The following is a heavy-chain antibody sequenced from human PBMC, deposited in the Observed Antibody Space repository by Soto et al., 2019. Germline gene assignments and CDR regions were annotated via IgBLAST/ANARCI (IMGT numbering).Heavy chain of an antibody. Sequence: QVQLVQSGAEVKKPGSSVKVSCKASGGTFSSYTISWVRQAPGQGLEWMGRIIPILGIANYAQKFQGRVTITEDKSTSTAYMELSSLRSEDTAVYYCARGYCSSTSCYDDYYYMDVWGKGTTVTVSS. V-gene: IGHV1-69*02. CDR1: GGTFSSYT. J-gene: IGHJ6*03. D-gene: IGHD2-2*01. CDR3: ARGYCSSTSCYDDYYYMDV. CDR2: IIPILGIA.